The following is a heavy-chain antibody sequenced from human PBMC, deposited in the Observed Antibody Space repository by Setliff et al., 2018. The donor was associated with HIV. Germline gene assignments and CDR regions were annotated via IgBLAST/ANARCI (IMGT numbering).Heavy chain of an antibody. V-gene: IGHV1-2*06. Sequence: GASVKVSCKASGYTFSGYHIHWVRQAPGQGLEWMGRINPNSGGTNYAQKFQSRVTMTRDTSINTAYMKLSSLKSDDTAIYFCARDRRGGIFGVVSANWFDPWGQGTLVTVSS. D-gene: IGHD3-3*01. CDR3: ARDRRGGIFGVVSANWFDP. J-gene: IGHJ5*02. CDR1: GYTFSGYH. CDR2: INPNSGGT.